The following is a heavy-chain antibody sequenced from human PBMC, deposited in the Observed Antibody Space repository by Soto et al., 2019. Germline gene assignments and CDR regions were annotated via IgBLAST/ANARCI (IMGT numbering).Heavy chain of an antibody. CDR3: ATPYYDFWSGYYSFGYYFDY. D-gene: IGHD3-3*01. Sequence: GGALRLSCAASGFTFSSYGMHWVRQAPCKGLEWVAVISYDGSNKYYADSVKGRFTISRDNSKNTLYLQMNSLRAEDTAVYYCATPYYDFWSGYYSFGYYFDYWGQGTLVTVSS. CDR2: ISYDGSNK. V-gene: IGHV3-30*03. J-gene: IGHJ4*02. CDR1: GFTFSSYG.